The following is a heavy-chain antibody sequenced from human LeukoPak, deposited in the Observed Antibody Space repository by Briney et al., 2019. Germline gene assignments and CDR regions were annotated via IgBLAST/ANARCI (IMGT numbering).Heavy chain of an antibody. CDR3: LYSGSYY. CDR2: ISSDVSSE. D-gene: IGHD1-26*01. CDR1: GFTFSSYN. J-gene: IGHJ4*02. V-gene: IGHV3-30*03. Sequence: GGSLRLSCVASGFTFSSYNMHWVRQTPGKGLEWVAVISSDVSSEYYADSVKGRFTISRDNSKNTLYLQMNSLRAEDTAVYYCLYSGSYYWGQGTLVTVSS.